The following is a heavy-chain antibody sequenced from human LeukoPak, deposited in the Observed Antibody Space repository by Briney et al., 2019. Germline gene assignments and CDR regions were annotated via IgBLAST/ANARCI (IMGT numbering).Heavy chain of an antibody. CDR3: ARVPISTTARGYFDY. Sequence: PSETLSLTCTVSGGSVSSGGYYWSWIRQPPGKGLEWVGYIYYSGTTTYNSSLKRRVTISVDTSKNNFSLKLSSVTAADTAVYYCARVPISTTARGYFDYWGQGTLVTVSS. V-gene: IGHV4-61*03. J-gene: IGHJ4*02. CDR2: IYYSGTT. D-gene: IGHD4-17*01. CDR1: GGSVSSGGYY.